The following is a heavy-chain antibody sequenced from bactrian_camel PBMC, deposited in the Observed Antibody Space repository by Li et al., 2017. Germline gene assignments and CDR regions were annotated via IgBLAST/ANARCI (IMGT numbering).Heavy chain of an antibody. Sequence: LRLSCAASGYTYGSNCMAWFRQAPGKEREGVAAIYTGGGSTFYADSVKGRFTVSKDNAMNTLYLQMNGLKPEDTAMYYCAAECRALDSDYSDSESGPQILDLQKYEYGVWGQGTQVTVS. CDR3: AAECRALDSDYSDSESGPQILDLQKYEYGV. D-gene: IGHD4*01. J-gene: IGHJ4*01. CDR2: IYTGGGST. CDR1: GYTYGSNC. V-gene: IGHV3S28*01.